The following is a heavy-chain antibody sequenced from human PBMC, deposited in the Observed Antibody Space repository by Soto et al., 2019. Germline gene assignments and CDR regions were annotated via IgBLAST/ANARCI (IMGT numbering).Heavy chain of an antibody. Sequence: GGSLRLSCAASGFSFSGYGMNWVRQAPGKGLEWISYISSSGSLIYYADSLKGRFTISRDNAKNSLYLQMNSLKASDTAMYYCARQLSHICDSWGQGTLVTVSS. CDR1: GFSFSGYG. J-gene: IGHJ4*02. CDR3: ARQLSHICDS. CDR2: ISSSGSLI. D-gene: IGHD1-1*01. V-gene: IGHV3-48*03.